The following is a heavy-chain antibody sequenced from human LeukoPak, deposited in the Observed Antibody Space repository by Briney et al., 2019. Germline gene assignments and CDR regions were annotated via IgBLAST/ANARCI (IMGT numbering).Heavy chain of an antibody. Sequence: GGSLRLSCAASGFTFSSYAMNWVRQAPGKGLEWVAGISSGDRTFHAESVKGRLPISRDKSKDTLYLKMNSLRAEDTAVYYCAKDATASPYFHWFDNWGQGTQVIVSS. CDR2: ISSGDRT. J-gene: IGHJ4*02. V-gene: IGHV3-23*01. CDR1: GFTFSSYA. CDR3: AKDATASPYFHWFDN. D-gene: IGHD3-9*01.